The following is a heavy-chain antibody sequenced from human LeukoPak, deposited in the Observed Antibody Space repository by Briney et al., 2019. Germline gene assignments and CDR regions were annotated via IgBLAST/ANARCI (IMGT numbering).Heavy chain of an antibody. CDR2: IYYTGST. J-gene: IGHJ4*02. D-gene: IGHD6-13*01. Sequence: SETLSLTCTVSGGSISSYYWNWIRQPPGKGLEWIGYIYYTGSTNYNPFLKSRVTISVDTSKNQFSLKLSSVTAADTAVYYCARGGGYSSSWSYWGQGTLVTVSS. CDR1: GGSISSYY. V-gene: IGHV4-59*12. CDR3: ARGGGYSSSWSY.